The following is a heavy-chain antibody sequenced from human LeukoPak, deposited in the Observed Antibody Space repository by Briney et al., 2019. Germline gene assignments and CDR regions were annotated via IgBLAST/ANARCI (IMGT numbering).Heavy chain of an antibody. CDR1: GGSISSYY. V-gene: IGHV4-59*01. CDR3: ARVGYYDFWSGLDFDI. Sequence: SETLSLTCTVSGGSISSYYWSWIRQPPGKGLEWIGYIYYSGSTNYNPSLKSRVTISVDTSKNHFSLKLSSVTAADTAVYYCARVGYYDFWSGLDFDIWGQGTMVTVSS. J-gene: IGHJ3*02. CDR2: IYYSGST. D-gene: IGHD3-3*01.